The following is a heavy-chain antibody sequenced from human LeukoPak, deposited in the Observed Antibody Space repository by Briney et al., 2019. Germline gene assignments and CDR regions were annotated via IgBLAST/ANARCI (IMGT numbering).Heavy chain of an antibody. D-gene: IGHD2-2*01. V-gene: IGHV3-23*01. Sequence: GGSLRLSCAASGYTFSSYAMSWVRQAPGKGLEWVSAISGSGGSTYYVDSVKGRFTISRDNSKNTLYLQMNSLRAEDTAVYYCASWPGYCSSTSCPVGYFDYWGQGTLVTVSS. CDR3: ASWPGYCSSTSCPVGYFDY. J-gene: IGHJ4*02. CDR1: GYTFSSYA. CDR2: ISGSGGST.